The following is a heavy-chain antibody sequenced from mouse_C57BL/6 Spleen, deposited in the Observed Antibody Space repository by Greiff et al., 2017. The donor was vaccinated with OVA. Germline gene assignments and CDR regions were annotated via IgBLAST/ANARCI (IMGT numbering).Heavy chain of an antibody. CDR1: GYTFTSYW. V-gene: IGHV1-53*01. Sequence: QVQLQQPGTELVKPGASVKLSCKASGYTFTSYWMHWVKQRPGQGLEWIGNINPSNGGTNYNEKFKSKATLTVDKSSSKAYMQLSSLTSEDSAVYYCAREGLYYYVSSDWYCDVWGTGTTVTVSS. CDR3: AREGLYYYVSSDWYCDV. J-gene: IGHJ1*03. D-gene: IGHD1-1*01. CDR2: INPSNGGT.